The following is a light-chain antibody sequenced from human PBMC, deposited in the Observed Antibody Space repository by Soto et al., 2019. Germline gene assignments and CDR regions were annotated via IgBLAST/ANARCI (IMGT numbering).Light chain of an antibody. CDR3: PQRNNWPWT. CDR2: DAS. Sequence: EIVITQSPSTLSLSPGERATLSCRASQSVSSFLAWYQQKPGQAPRLLIFDASHRATGTPARFSGSGSGTDFTLTISSLEPEDFAVYYCPQRNNWPWTFGQGTRWIS. CDR1: QSVSSF. J-gene: IGKJ1*01. V-gene: IGKV3-11*01.